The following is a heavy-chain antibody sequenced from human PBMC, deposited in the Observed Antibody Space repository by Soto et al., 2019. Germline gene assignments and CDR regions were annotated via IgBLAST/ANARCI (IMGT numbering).Heavy chain of an antibody. Sequence: GGSLRLSCAASGFTFSSYCMSWVGQAPGKGLEWVANIKQDGSEKYYVDSVKGRFTISRDNAKNSLYLQMNSLRAEDTAVYYCASLGPDLWFGEFDYWGQGTLVTVSS. CDR1: GFTFSSYC. D-gene: IGHD3-10*01. V-gene: IGHV3-7*01. CDR2: IKQDGSEK. J-gene: IGHJ4*02. CDR3: ASLGPDLWFGEFDY.